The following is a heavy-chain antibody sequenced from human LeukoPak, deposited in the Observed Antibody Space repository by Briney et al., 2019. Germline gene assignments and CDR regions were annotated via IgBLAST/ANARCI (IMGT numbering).Heavy chain of an antibody. J-gene: IGHJ3*02. D-gene: IGHD2-2*01. CDR3: ARRKYQLLMRHRGAFDI. CDR1: GGSISSYY. Sequence: PSETLSLTCTVSGGSISSYYWSWIRQPPGKGLEWIGYIYYSGSTNYNPSLKSRVTISVDTSKNQFSLKLSSVTAADTAVYYCARRKYQLLMRHRGAFDIWGQGTMVTVSS. V-gene: IGHV4-59*08. CDR2: IYYSGST.